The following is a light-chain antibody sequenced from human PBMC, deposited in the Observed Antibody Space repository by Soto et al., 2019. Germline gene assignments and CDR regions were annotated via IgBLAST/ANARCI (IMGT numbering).Light chain of an antibody. J-gene: IGLJ3*02. CDR2: DVS. V-gene: IGLV2-14*03. CDR3: SSYGGASAPVL. Sequence: QSALTQPASVSGSPGQSITISCTGTSSDVGAYNYVSWYQHHPGKVPKLMIYDVSHRPSGVSNRFSGSNSGNSASLTISGLQADDEADYYCSSYGGASAPVLFGGGTKLTVL. CDR1: SSDVGAYNY.